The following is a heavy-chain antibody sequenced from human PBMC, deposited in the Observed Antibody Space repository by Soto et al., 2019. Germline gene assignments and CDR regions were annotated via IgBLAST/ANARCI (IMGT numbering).Heavy chain of an antibody. D-gene: IGHD3-3*01. Sequence: QVQVVESGGGVVQPGRSLRLSCAASGFTFSSFGMHWVRQAPGKGLEWVSLIWYEGIKKSYGDSVKGRFTISRDNSRNTVYLQMNSLRADDTAVYYCARDASYYSLWSGYYPSRNGMDVWGQGTTVTVSS. V-gene: IGHV3-33*01. J-gene: IGHJ6*02. CDR1: GFTFSSFG. CDR3: ARDASYYSLWSGYYPSRNGMDV. CDR2: IWYEGIKK.